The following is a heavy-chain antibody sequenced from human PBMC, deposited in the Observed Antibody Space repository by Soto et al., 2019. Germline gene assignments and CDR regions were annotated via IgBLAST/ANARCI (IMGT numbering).Heavy chain of an antibody. D-gene: IGHD2-2*01. CDR1: GGSFSDNY. CDR2: INHSGNT. Sequence: QVQLQQWGAGLLKASETLSLTCAVYGGSFSDNYWSWIRQPPGKGLEWIGEINHSGNTNYHLSLKSRVTISVDMSKIQVSLKLNSVTAADTAVYYCARGEFGIRYCSSCSSKCSFDIWGQGTMVTVSS. J-gene: IGHJ3*02. CDR3: ARGEFGIRYCSSCSSKCSFDI. V-gene: IGHV4-34*01.